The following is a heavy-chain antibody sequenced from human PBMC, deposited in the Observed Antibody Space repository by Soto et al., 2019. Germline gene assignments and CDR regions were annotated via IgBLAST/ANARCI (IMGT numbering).Heavy chain of an antibody. V-gene: IGHV3-30*03. CDR1: GVTFSSYG. CDR3: ARGVVVATTCFQH. J-gene: IGHJ1*01. CDR2: ISHDGSDK. D-gene: IGHD2-15*01. Sequence: QVQLVESGGGVVQPGRSLRLSCAASGVTFSSYGMHWVRQAPGKGLEWVAVISHDGSDKYYADSVKGRFTISRDNSNNTLHLQMGSLRAEDTAVYYCARGVVVATTCFQHWGQGTLVTVSS.